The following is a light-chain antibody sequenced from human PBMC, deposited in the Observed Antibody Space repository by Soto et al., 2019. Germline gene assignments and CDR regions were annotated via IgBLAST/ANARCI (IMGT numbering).Light chain of an antibody. J-gene: IGLJ2*01. V-gene: IGLV1-44*01. CDR2: SNN. CDR3: VAWDDSLNGRV. CDR1: RSNIGSNT. Sequence: QAVVTQPPSASGTPGLRVTISCSGSRSNIGSNTVNWYQQLPGTAPKLLIYSNNQRPSGVPDRFSGSKSGTSASLAISGLQSEDEADYYCVAWDDSLNGRVFGGGTKVTVL.